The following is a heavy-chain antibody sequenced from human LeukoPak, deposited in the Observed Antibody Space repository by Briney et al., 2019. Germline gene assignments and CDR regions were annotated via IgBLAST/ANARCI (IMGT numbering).Heavy chain of an antibody. Sequence: GGSLRLSCAASGFTFSSYAMSWVRQAPGKGLEWVSAISGSGGSTYYADSVKGRFTISRDNSKNTLYLQMNSLKAEDTAVYYCAKDQSQLRFLEWSGGYFDYWGQGTLVTVSS. J-gene: IGHJ4*02. CDR1: GFTFSSYA. CDR3: AKDQSQLRFLEWSGGYFDY. CDR2: ISGSGGST. D-gene: IGHD3-3*01. V-gene: IGHV3-23*01.